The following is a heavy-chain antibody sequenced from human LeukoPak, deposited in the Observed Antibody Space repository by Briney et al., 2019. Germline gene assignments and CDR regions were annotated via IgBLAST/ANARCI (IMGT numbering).Heavy chain of an antibody. CDR2: IKQDGSEK. D-gene: IGHD5-24*01. J-gene: IGHJ4*02. CDR1: GFTFSTYW. Sequence: GGSLRLSCAASGFTFSTYWMSWVRQAPGKGLEWVANIKQDGSEKYYVDSVKGRFTNSRDNAKNSLYLQMNSLRAEDTAVYYCARVKMATISLFGYWGQGTLVTVSS. CDR3: ARVKMATISLFGY. V-gene: IGHV3-7*01.